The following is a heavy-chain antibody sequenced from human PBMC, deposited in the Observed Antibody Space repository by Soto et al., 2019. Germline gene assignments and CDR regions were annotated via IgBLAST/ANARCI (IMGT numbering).Heavy chain of an antibody. CDR2: ISTWNGDR. CDR3: TRDIGVGAYGSATYGMDV. Sequence: QVQLVQSGVEVKKPGASVEVSCKASGYSFTTYGISWVRQAPGRGLEWMGWISTWNGDRIYAQKVQGRVTMTTDTSTTTAKMELRSLTSDDTAVYYCTRDIGVGAYGSATYGMDVWGQGTTVTVSS. V-gene: IGHV1-18*01. J-gene: IGHJ6*02. CDR1: GYSFTTYG. D-gene: IGHD3-10*01.